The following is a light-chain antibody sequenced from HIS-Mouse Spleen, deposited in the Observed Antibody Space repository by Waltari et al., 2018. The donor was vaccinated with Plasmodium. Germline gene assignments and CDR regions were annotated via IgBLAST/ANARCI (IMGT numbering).Light chain of an antibody. CDR1: QSFSSSY. CDR2: GAS. CDR3: QQYGSSPYT. J-gene: IGKJ2*01. Sequence: EIVLTQSPGTLSLSQGERATLSCRASQSFSSSYLAWYQQKPGQAPRLLIYGASSRATGIPDRFSGSGSGTDFTLTISRLEPEDFAVYYCQQYGSSPYTFGQGTKLESK. V-gene: IGKV3-20*01.